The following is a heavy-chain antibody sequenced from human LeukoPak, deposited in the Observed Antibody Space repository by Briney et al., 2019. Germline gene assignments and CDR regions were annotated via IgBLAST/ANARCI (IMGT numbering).Heavy chain of an antibody. CDR3: ARETIVVVPAATSWFDP. D-gene: IGHD2-2*01. Sequence: SETLSLTCTVSGGSISSSSYYWGWIRQPAGKGLEWIGRIYTSGSTNSNPSLKSRVTMSVDTSKNQFSLKLRSVTAADTAVYYCARETIVVVPAATSWFDPWGQGTLVTVSS. CDR1: GGSISSSSYY. V-gene: IGHV4-61*02. CDR2: IYTSGST. J-gene: IGHJ5*02.